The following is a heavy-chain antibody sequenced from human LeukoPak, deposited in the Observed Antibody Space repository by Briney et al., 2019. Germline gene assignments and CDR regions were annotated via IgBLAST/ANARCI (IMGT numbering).Heavy chain of an antibody. D-gene: IGHD3-3*01. CDR1: GFTFSSYS. Sequence: GGSLRLSCAASGFTFSSYSMNWVRQAPGKGLEWVSSISSSSSYIYYADSVKGRFTISRDNAKNSLYLQMHSLRAEDTAVYYCARETWSGYYKGFDYWGQGTLVTVSS. CDR3: ARETWSGYYKGFDY. V-gene: IGHV3-21*01. J-gene: IGHJ4*02. CDR2: ISSSSSYI.